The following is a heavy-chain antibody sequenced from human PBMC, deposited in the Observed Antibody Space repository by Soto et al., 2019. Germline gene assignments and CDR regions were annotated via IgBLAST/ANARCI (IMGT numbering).Heavy chain of an antibody. D-gene: IGHD3-9*01. Sequence: ASVKVSCKASGYTFTSYDINWVRQATGQGLEWMGWMNPNSGNTGYAQKFQGRVTMTRNTSISTAYMELSSLRSEDTAVYYCARGLLYYDILTGYYKGTDNWFDPWGQGTLVTVSS. CDR1: GYTFTSYD. J-gene: IGHJ5*02. V-gene: IGHV1-8*01. CDR3: ARGLLYYDILTGYYKGTDNWFDP. CDR2: MNPNSGNT.